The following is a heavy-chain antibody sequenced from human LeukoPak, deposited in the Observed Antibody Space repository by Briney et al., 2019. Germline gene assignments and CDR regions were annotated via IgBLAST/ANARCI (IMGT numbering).Heavy chain of an antibody. J-gene: IGHJ4*02. CDR1: GFTFSSYS. Sequence: GGSLRLSCAASGFTFSSYSMNWVRQAPGKGLEWVSYISSSSSTIYYADSVKGRFTISRDNAKNSLYLQMNSLRAEDTAVYYCARGLGYCSGGSCPVWDYFDYWGQGTLVTVSS. CDR2: ISSSSSTI. CDR3: ARGLGYCSGGSCPVWDYFDY. D-gene: IGHD2-15*01. V-gene: IGHV3-48*01.